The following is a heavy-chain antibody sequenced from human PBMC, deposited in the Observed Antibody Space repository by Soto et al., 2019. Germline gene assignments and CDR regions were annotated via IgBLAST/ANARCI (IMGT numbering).Heavy chain of an antibody. V-gene: IGHV3-30-3*01. CDR1: GFTFSSYA. Sequence: GGSLRLSCAASGFTFSSYAMHWVRQAPGKGLEWVAVISYDGSNKYYADSVKGRFTISRDNSKNTLYLQMNSLGAEDTAVYYCARTDAAKYYDFWSGYFSTPRLGMDVWGQGTTVTVSS. CDR3: ARTDAAKYYDFWSGYFSTPRLGMDV. D-gene: IGHD3-3*01. J-gene: IGHJ6*02. CDR2: ISYDGSNK.